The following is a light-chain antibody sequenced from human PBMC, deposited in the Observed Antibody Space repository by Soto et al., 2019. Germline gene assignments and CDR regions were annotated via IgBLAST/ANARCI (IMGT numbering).Light chain of an antibody. CDR3: QSYDSTLSARYV. CDR2: NVN. J-gene: IGLJ1*01. CDR1: SSDVGSYDY. V-gene: IGLV2-11*01. Sequence: QSVLIQPPSVSGSPGQSVTISCTGTSSDVGSYDYVSWYQQHPGTVPKPMIYNVNTRPSGVPDRFSGSKSGTSASLAITGLQAEDEGDYYCQSYDSTLSARYVFGTGTKLTVL.